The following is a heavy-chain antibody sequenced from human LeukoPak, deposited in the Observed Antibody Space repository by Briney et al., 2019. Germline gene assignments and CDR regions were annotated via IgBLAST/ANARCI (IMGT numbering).Heavy chain of an antibody. J-gene: IGHJ3*02. CDR1: GFTFRDYY. CDR2: ISGSGGST. V-gene: IGHV3-23*01. D-gene: IGHD1-26*01. CDR3: AKDSQWELQPGTGAFDI. Sequence: PGGSLRLSCLASGFTFRDYYMTWIRQAPGKGLEWVSAISGSGGSTYYADSVKGRFTISRDNSKNTLYLQMNSLRAEDTAVYYCAKDSQWELQPGTGAFDIWGQGTMVTVSS.